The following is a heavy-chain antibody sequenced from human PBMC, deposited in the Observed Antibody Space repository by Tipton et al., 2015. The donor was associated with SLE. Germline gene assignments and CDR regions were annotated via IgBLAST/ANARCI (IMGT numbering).Heavy chain of an antibody. CDR1: GYTFSNYG. CDR3: ARGRMTRYGFDI. CDR2: ISTYNGNT. V-gene: IGHV1-18*01. Sequence: QVQLVQSGAEVKKAGASMKVSCKASGYTFSNYGISWVRQAPGQGLEWMGWISTYNGNTNSAQKLQGRVTMTTDTSTSTAYMELRGLRSDDTAVYYCARGRMTRYGFDIWGQGTMVPVSS. J-gene: IGHJ3*02. D-gene: IGHD2-21*02.